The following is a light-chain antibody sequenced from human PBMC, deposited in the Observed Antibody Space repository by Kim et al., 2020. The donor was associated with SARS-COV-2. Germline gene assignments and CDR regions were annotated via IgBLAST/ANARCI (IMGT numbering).Light chain of an antibody. CDR1: QDISTY. V-gene: IGKV1-9*01. Sequence: DIRLTQSPSFLSASVGNRVTITCRASQDISTYLAWYQQKPGKAPNLLICAASTLQSGVPSRFSGSGSGTEFTLTISSLQPEDFATYYRPHLSSPLTIGGGTKVDI. CDR2: AAS. J-gene: IGKJ4*01. CDR3: PHLSSPLT.